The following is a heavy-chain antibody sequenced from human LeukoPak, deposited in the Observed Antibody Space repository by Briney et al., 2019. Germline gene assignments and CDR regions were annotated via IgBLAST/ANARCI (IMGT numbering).Heavy chain of an antibody. CDR1: GYTFTSYG. J-gene: IGHJ4*02. CDR3: AVNPKGGEVDY. Sequence: GASVKVSCKATGYTFTSYGISWVRQAPGQGLEWMGGIIPIFGTANYAQKFQGRVTITADESTSTAYMELSSLRSEDTAVYYCAVNPKGGEVDYWGQGTLVTVSS. CDR2: IIPIFGTA. V-gene: IGHV1-69*13. D-gene: IGHD2-21*01.